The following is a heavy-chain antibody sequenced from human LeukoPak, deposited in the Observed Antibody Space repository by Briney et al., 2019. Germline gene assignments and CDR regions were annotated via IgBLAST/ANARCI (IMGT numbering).Heavy chain of an antibody. CDR1: GGSISSSSYY. D-gene: IGHD3-22*01. V-gene: IGHV4-39*01. J-gene: IGHJ4*02. CDR3: ARYYYDSSGYFDY. CDR2: IYYSGST. Sequence: PSETLSLTCTVSGGSISSSSYYWGWIRQPPGKGLEWIGSIYYSGSTYYNPSLKSRVTISVDTSKNQFSLKLSSVTAADTAVYYCARYYYDSSGYFDYWGQGTLVTVPS.